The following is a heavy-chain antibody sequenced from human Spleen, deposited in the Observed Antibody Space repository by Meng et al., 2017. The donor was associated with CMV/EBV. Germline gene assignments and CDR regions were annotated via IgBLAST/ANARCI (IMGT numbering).Heavy chain of an antibody. D-gene: IGHD2-15*01. CDR2: INAYNGNT. CDR1: GYTFTNYD. Sequence: SGYTFTNYDISWVRQAPGQGLEWMGWINAYNGNTNYAQKLQGRVTMTTDTSTSTAYMDLRSLRSDDTAVYYCARGCSGGSCLNWFDPWGQGTLVTVSS. J-gene: IGHJ5*02. V-gene: IGHV1-18*01. CDR3: ARGCSGGSCLNWFDP.